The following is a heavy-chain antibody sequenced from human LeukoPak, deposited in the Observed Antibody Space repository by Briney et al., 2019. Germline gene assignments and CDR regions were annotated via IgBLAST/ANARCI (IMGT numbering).Heavy chain of an antibody. J-gene: IGHJ4*02. CDR2: IYHSGST. Sequence: RPSQTLSLTCTVSGGSISSGSYYWSWIRQPPGKGLEWIGSIYHSGSTYYNPSLKSRATISVDTSKNQFSLKLSSVTAADTAVYYCAREQEGIAAALDYWGQGTLVTVSS. CDR1: GGSISSGSYY. CDR3: AREQEGIAAALDY. V-gene: IGHV4-39*07. D-gene: IGHD6-13*01.